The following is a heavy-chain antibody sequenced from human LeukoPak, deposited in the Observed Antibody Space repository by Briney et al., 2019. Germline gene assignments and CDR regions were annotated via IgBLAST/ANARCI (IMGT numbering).Heavy chain of an antibody. J-gene: IGHJ5*02. D-gene: IGHD3-3*01. Sequence: PGGSLRLSCAASGFTFSSYSMNWVRQAPGKGLEWVSSISSSSSYIYYADSVKGRFTISRDNAKNSLYLQMNSLRAEDTAVYYCARGSKRFLEWFSDWFDPWGQGTLVTVSS. CDR1: GFTFSSYS. V-gene: IGHV3-21*01. CDR2: ISSSSSYI. CDR3: ARGSKRFLEWFSDWFDP.